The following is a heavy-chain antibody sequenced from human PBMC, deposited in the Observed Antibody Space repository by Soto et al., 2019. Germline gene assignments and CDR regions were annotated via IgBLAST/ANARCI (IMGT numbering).Heavy chain of an antibody. J-gene: IGHJ5*02. V-gene: IGHV3-74*01. CDR2: IQSDGSSI. Sequence: EVQMVESGGGLVQPGGSLRLSCAASGFIFNNYWMHWVRQVPGKGLMWVSRIQSDGSSIDYADSVKGRFTISRDNAKNRVYLKMNSLRVEDTAVYYCARSGGIAPWGQGTLVPVSS. D-gene: IGHD2-21*01. CDR3: ARSGGIAP. CDR1: GFIFNNYW.